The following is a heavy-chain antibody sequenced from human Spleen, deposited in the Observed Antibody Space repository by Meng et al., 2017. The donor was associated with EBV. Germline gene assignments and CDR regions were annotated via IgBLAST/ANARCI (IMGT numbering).Heavy chain of an antibody. V-gene: IGHV1-18*01. D-gene: IGHD2-2*01. CDR2: ISTYNDNT. Sequence: QVQLVQSGAEVKKPGASVTVSCKASGYTFTSYGISWVRQAPGQGLEWMGWISTYNDNTNNAEKFQDRVTLTTDTSSNTAYMELRSLRSDDTAVYYCARSTLGTSFWYELDDWGQGTLVTVSS. J-gene: IGHJ4*02. CDR1: GYTFTSYG. CDR3: ARSTLGTSFWYELDD.